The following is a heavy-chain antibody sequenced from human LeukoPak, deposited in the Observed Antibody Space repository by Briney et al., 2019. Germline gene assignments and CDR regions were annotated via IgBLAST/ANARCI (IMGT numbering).Heavy chain of an antibody. Sequence: SETLSLTCTVSGGSVSSGSYYWSWIRQPPGKGLEWIGYIYYSGGTNYNPSLKSRVTISVDTSKNQFSLKLSSVTAADTAVYYCARDARESYYDSSGYYYWGQGTLVTVSS. CDR3: ARDARESYYDSSGYYY. D-gene: IGHD3-22*01. CDR1: GGSVSSGSYY. CDR2: IYYSGGT. J-gene: IGHJ4*02. V-gene: IGHV4-61*01.